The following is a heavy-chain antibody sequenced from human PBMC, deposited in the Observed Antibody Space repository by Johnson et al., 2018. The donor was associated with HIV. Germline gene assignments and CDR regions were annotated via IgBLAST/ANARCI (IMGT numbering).Heavy chain of an antibody. CDR3: ARGGLEYSSALGLGYAFDI. D-gene: IGHD6-25*01. V-gene: IGHV3-74*02. Sequence: VQLVESGGGLVQPGGSLRLSCAASGFTFSSYWMHWVRQAPGKGLEWVSGLNWHGGRTGYADSVRGRFTISRDNSKNTLYLQMNGLRAEDTAVYYCARGGLEYSSALGLGYAFDIWGQGTMVTVSS. CDR1: GFTFSSYW. CDR2: LNWHGGRT. J-gene: IGHJ3*02.